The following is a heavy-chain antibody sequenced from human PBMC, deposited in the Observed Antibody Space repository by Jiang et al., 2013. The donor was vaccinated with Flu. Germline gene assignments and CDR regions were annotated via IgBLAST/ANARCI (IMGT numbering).Heavy chain of an antibody. CDR2: ISSSSSYT. Sequence: YISSSSSYTNYADSVKGRFTISRDNAKNSLYLQMNSLRAEDTAVYYCARELYYYYYMDVWGKGTTVTVSS. J-gene: IGHJ6*03. V-gene: IGHV3-11*06. CDR3: ARELYYYYYMDV.